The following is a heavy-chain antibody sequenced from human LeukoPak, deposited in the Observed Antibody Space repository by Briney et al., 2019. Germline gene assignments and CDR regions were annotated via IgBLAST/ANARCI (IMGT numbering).Heavy chain of an antibody. CDR1: GGSISSSSYY. CDR3: ARQKYYYGSGSYYWFDP. V-gene: IGHV4-39*01. Sequence: SETLSLTCTVSGGSISSSSYYWGWIRQPPGKGLVWIGSIYYSGTTYYNPSLKSRVTISVDTSKNQFSLKLSPVTAADTAVYYCARQKYYYGSGSYYWFDPWGQGTLVTVSS. J-gene: IGHJ5*02. D-gene: IGHD3-10*01. CDR2: IYYSGTT.